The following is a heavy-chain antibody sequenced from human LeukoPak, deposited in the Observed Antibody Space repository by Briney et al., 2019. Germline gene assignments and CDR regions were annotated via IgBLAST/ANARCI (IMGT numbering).Heavy chain of an antibody. J-gene: IGHJ4*02. CDR3: AKVGVQYHYDSSGYGPLYY. Sequence: GGSLRLSCAASGFTFSSYAMSWVRQAPGKGLEWVSAISGSGGSTYYADSVKGRFTISRDNSKNTLYLQMNSLRAEDTAVYYCAKVGVQYHYDSSGYGPLYYWGQGTLVTVSS. V-gene: IGHV3-23*01. D-gene: IGHD3-22*01. CDR2: ISGSGGST. CDR1: GFTFSSYA.